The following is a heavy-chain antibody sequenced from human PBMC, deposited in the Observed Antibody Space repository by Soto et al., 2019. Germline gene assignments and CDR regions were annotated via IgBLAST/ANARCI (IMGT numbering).Heavy chain of an antibody. D-gene: IGHD2-15*01. Sequence: GGSLRLSCAASGFTFSSYWMHWVRQAPGKGLVWASRINSDGSSTSYADSVKGRFTISRDNAKNTLYLQMNSLRAEDTAVYYWARESSGGFNDAFDIGGKGKMVT. CDR2: INSDGSST. V-gene: IGHV3-74*01. CDR3: ARESSGGFNDAFDI. CDR1: GFTFSSYW. J-gene: IGHJ3*02.